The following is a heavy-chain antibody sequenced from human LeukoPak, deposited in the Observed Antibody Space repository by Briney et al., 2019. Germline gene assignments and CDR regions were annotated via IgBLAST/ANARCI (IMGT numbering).Heavy chain of an antibody. CDR2: MYRSGNT. D-gene: IGHD2-2*01. V-gene: IGHV4-39*06. Sequence: SETLSLTCSLSGGSISSSNYHWGWIRQPPGKGLEWIGSMYRSGNTYYNPSPKSRVTISVDTSKNQCPPKLSPGTAADTAVYYCARQTPQLAYYFDYWGQGTLVTVSS. CDR1: GGSISSSNYH. CDR3: ARQTPQLAYYFDY. J-gene: IGHJ4*02.